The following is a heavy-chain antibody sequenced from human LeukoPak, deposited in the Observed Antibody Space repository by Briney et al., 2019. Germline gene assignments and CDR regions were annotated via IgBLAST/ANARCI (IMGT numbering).Heavy chain of an antibody. J-gene: IGHJ4*02. V-gene: IGHV3-23*01. Sequence: GGSLRLSCGASGFXFSSYAISWVRQAPGKGLEWISSISNSGDTTYYADSVKGRFTISRDNSKNTLYLQMNSLRAEDTAVYYCVKGRAVGATSGGDYWGQGTLVTVSS. CDR3: VKGRAVGATSGGDY. D-gene: IGHD1-26*01. CDR1: GFXFSSYA. CDR2: ISNSGDTT.